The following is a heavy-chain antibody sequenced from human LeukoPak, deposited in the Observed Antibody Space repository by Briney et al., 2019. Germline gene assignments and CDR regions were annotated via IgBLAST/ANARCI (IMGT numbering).Heavy chain of an antibody. D-gene: IGHD6-19*01. CDR3: ARRYSSGWYGWFDP. CDR2: IIPIFGTA. CDR1: GFTFSSYA. J-gene: IGHJ5*02. V-gene: IGHV1-69*01. Sequence: GGSLRLSCAASGFTFSSYAISWVRQAPGQGLEWMGGIIPIFGTANYAQKFQGRVTITADESTSTAYMELSSLRSEDTAVYYCARRYSSGWYGWFDPWGQGTLVTVSS.